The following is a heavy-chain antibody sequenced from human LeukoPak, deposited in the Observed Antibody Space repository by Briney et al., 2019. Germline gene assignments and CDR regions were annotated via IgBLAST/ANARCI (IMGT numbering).Heavy chain of an antibody. J-gene: IGHJ6*02. CDR2: IYSGGST. D-gene: IGHD2-2*01. CDR1: VFTVSSIY. V-gene: IGHV3-53*04. Sequence: GSLRLSRAPSVFTVSSIYMSCVCQSPGKGVGCGSAIYSGGSTYYADSVKGRFTISRHNTKNTLYLHMNSLRAEDTAVYYCARYAVPTPYYYGMDVWGQGTTVTVSS. CDR3: ARYAVPTPYYYGMDV.